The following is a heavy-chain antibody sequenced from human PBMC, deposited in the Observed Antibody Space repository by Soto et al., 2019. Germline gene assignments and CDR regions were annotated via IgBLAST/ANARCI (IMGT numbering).Heavy chain of an antibody. D-gene: IGHD6-19*01. Sequence: GGSLRLSCAASGFTFSSYWMSWVRQAPGKGLEWVANIKQDGSEKYYVDSVKGRFTISRDNAKNSLYLQMNSLRAEDTAVYYCARDLDSIRGSSGWYRFFGYWGQGTLVTVSS. V-gene: IGHV3-7*01. J-gene: IGHJ4*02. CDR3: ARDLDSIRGSSGWYRFFGY. CDR1: GFTFSSYW. CDR2: IKQDGSEK.